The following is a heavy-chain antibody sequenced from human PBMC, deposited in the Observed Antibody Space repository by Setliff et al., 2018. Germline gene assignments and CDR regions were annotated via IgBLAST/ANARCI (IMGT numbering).Heavy chain of an antibody. CDR1: GFTFSSYW. CDR3: ASVNNFYDFWSGYYGGYYFDY. CDR2: IKQDGSEK. V-gene: IGHV3-7*01. J-gene: IGHJ4*02. D-gene: IGHD3-3*01. Sequence: GGSLRLSCAASGFTFSSYWMSWVRQAPGKGLEWVANIKQDGSEKYYVDSVKGRFTISRDNAKNLLYLQMNSLRAEDTAVYYCASVNNFYDFWSGYYGGYYFDYWGQGTLVTVSS.